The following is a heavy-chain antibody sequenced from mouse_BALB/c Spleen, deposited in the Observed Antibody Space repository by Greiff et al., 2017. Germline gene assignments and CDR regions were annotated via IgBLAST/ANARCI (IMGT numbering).Heavy chain of an antibody. CDR2: IDPENGDT. D-gene: IGHD2-10*02. CDR1: GFNIKDYY. CDR3: NVGLVRGAMDY. V-gene: IGHV14-4*02. J-gene: IGHJ4*01. Sequence: EVQLQQSGAELVRSGASVKLSCTASGFNIKDYYMHWVKQRPEQGLEWIGWIDPENGDTEYAPKFQGKATMTADTSSNTAYLQLSSLTSEDTAVYYCNVGLVRGAMDYWGQGTSVTVSS.